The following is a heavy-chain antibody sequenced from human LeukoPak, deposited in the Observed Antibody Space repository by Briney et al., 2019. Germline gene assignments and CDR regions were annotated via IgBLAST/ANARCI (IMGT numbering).Heavy chain of an antibody. Sequence: SETLSLTCAVSGASISGSGYYLGWIRQPPGKGLEWIGNIYYTGSTYYNASLQSRVTMSIDTSKNQFSLRLNSVTAADTAMYYCVKSGGYGLIDYWGQGTLVTVSS. CDR1: GASISGSGYY. D-gene: IGHD1-26*01. CDR2: IYYTGST. J-gene: IGHJ4*02. CDR3: VKSGGYGLIDY. V-gene: IGHV4-39*01.